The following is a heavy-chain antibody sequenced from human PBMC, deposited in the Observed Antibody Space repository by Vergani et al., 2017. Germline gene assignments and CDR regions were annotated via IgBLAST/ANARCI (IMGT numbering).Heavy chain of an antibody. CDR3: AKERSGSYYGDVDY. V-gene: IGHV3-9*01. Sequence: EVQLVESGGGLVQPGRSLRLSCAASGFTFDDYAMHWVRQAPGKGLEWVSGISWNSGSIGYADSVKGRFTISRDNAKNSLYLQMNSLRAEDTALYYCAKERSGSYYGDVDYWGQGTLVTVSS. CDR1: GFTFDDYA. CDR2: ISWNSGSI. J-gene: IGHJ4*02. D-gene: IGHD1-26*01.